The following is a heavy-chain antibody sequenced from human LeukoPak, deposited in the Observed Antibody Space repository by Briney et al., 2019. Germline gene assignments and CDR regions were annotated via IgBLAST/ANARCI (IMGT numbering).Heavy chain of an antibody. CDR3: AKTLGLAAAWFDP. CDR2: LTGSGGST. CDR1: GYTFSTYA. J-gene: IGHJ5*02. V-gene: IGHV3-23*01. D-gene: IGHD6-13*01. Sequence: LPGGSLRLSCAASGYTFSTYAMTWVRQAPGKGLEWVSALTGSGGSTYYADSVKGRFTVSRDNSKNTVYLQMNSLRAEDTAVYYCAKTLGLAAAWFDPWGQGTLVTVSS.